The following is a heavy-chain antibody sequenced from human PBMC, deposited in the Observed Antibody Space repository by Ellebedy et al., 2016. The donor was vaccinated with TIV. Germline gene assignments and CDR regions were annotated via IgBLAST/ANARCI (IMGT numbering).Heavy chain of an antibody. CDR1: GGTFNNYA. CDR3: ARDPTLYFYDRSGFYP. CDR2: IIPIYGTT. J-gene: IGHJ5*02. D-gene: IGHD3-22*01. V-gene: IGHV1-69*13. Sequence: ASVKVSCXASGGTFNNYAISWVRQAPGQGLEWMGGIIPIYGTTDYAQKFQGRVTITADDSTRTAYMEVSSLRSEDTAVYYCARDPTLYFYDRSGFYPWGQGTLVTVSS.